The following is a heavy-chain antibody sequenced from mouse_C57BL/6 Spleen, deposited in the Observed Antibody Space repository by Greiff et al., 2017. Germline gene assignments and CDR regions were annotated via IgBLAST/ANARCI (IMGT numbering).Heavy chain of an antibody. CDR1: GFTFSSYG. J-gene: IGHJ3*01. Sequence: EVQWVESGGDLVKPGGSLKLSCAASGFTFSSYGMSWVRQTPDKRLEWVATISSGGSYTYYPDSVKGRFTISRDNAKNTLYLQMSSLKSEDTAMYYCARHSHSNYLAWFAYWGQGTLVTVSA. CDR2: ISSGGSYT. V-gene: IGHV5-6*01. CDR3: ARHSHSNYLAWFAY. D-gene: IGHD2-5*01.